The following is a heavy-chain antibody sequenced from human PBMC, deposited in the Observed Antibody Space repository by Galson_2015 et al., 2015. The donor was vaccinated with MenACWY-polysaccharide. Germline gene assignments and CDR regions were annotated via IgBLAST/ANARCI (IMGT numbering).Heavy chain of an antibody. D-gene: IGHD6-13*01. CDR2: ISGSGGST. CDR1: GFTFASYA. J-gene: IGHJ4*02. Sequence: SLRLSCAASGFTFASYAMSWVRQAPGRGLEWVSGISGSGGSTYYVDSVKGRFTISGDPSKNTLYLQMNSLRAEDTAVYYCAKAKYSSSWFGPNFDSSGQGTLGPVTS. V-gene: IGHV3-23*01. CDR3: AKAKYSSSWFGPNFDS.